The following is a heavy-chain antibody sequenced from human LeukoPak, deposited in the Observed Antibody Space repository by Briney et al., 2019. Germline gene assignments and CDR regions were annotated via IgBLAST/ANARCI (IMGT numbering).Heavy chain of an antibody. CDR2: ISYDGSNE. D-gene: IGHD6-19*01. CDR3: VRERSGWLFDY. V-gene: IGHV3-30*04. J-gene: IGHJ4*02. Sequence: GGSLRLSCAASGFTFSSYVMHWVRQAPGKGLEWVAIISYDGSNEYYADSVKGRFTISRDNSKNTLCLQMNSLRAADTAVYYCVRERSGWLFDYWGQGTLVTVSS. CDR1: GFTFSSYV.